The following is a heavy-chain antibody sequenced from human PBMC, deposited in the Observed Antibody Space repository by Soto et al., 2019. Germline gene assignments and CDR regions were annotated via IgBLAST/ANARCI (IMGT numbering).Heavy chain of an antibody. V-gene: IGHV3-23*01. CDR2: ISGSGGST. D-gene: IGHD4-4*01. CDR1: GFTFSSYA. Sequence: GGSLRLSCAASGFTFSSYAMSWVRQAPGKGLEWVSAISGSGGSTYYADSVKGRFTISRDNSKNTLYLQMNSLRAEDTAVYYCARALTTVTGYYYYYGMDVWGQGTTVTVSS. J-gene: IGHJ6*02. CDR3: ARALTTVTGYYYYYGMDV.